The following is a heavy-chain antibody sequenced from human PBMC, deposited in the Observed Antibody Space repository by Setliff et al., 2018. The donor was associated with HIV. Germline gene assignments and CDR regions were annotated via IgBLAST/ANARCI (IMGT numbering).Heavy chain of an antibody. D-gene: IGHD6-19*01. Sequence: SETLSLTCTVSGGSISSSSYYWGWIRQPPGKGLEWIGNIYYSGSTYYNPSLKSRVTISVDTSENQFSLRLNSVTAADTAVYYCEVAGQWGQGTLVTVSS. V-gene: IGHV4-39*01. J-gene: IGHJ4*02. CDR2: IYYSGST. CDR3: EVAGQ. CDR1: GGSISSSSYY.